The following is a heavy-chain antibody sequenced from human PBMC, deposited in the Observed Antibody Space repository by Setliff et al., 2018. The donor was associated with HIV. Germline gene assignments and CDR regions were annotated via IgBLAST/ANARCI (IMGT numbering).Heavy chain of an antibody. V-gene: IGHV1-2*04. Sequence: GASVKVSCKTSGYNFSDYYLHWVRQAPGQGLEWMGWINPKSGGTKYAQKFQGWVTMTRDTSISTAYMELSRLRSDDTAVYYCARGMDYYDTSGYYQYYFDYWGQGTLVTVSS. CDR3: ARGMDYYDTSGYYQYYFDY. CDR1: GYNFSDYY. CDR2: INPKSGGT. J-gene: IGHJ4*02. D-gene: IGHD3-22*01.